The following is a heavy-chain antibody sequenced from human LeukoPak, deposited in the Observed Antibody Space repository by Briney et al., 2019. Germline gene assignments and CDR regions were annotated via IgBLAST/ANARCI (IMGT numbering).Heavy chain of an antibody. J-gene: IGHJ4*02. CDR3: ARDHVAVAGRFDS. CDR1: GYTFTDYH. D-gene: IGHD6-19*01. CDR2: INPNSGDT. Sequence: ASVKVSCKASGYTFTDYHIHWVRQAPGQGPEWMGWINPNSGDTNYEQKFQGRVTVTRDTSISTAYMELKRLRSDDTAVYYCARDHVAVAGRFDSWGQGTLVSVSS. V-gene: IGHV1-2*02.